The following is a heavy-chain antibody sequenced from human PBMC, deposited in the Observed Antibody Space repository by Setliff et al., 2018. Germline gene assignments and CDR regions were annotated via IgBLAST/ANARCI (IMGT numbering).Heavy chain of an antibody. CDR3: ARGRLLYVGDSHYFDI. V-gene: IGHV4-61*09. J-gene: IGHJ4*02. D-gene: IGHD4-17*01. Sequence: SETLSLTCTVSGDSLTSGPYYWTWVRQPAGKGLEWIGHIYSEGNTNYSPSLRSRVTISSDTSKNQFSLQLNSVTATDTAVYYCARGRLLYVGDSHYFDIWGQGTLVTVSS. CDR1: GDSLTSGPYY. CDR2: IYSEGNT.